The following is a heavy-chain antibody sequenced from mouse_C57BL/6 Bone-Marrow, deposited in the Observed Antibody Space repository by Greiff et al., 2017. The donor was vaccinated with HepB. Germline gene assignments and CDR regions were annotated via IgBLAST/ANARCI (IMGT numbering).Heavy chain of an antibody. Sequence: VKLQQPGAELVKPGASVKMSCKASGYTFTSYWITWVKQRPGQGPEWIGDIYPGSGSTNYNEKFKSKATLTVDTSSSTAYMQLSSLTSEDSAVYYCARHYGSSYDLYFEVWGTGTTVTVSS. D-gene: IGHD1-1*01. V-gene: IGHV1-55*01. CDR2: IYPGSGST. CDR3: ARHYGSSYDLYFEV. CDR1: GYTFTSYW. J-gene: IGHJ1*03.